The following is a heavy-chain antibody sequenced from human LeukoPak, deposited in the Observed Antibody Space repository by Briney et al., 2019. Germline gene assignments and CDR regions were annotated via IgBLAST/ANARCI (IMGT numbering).Heavy chain of an antibody. Sequence: SETLSLTCAVYGGSFSSYYWSWIRQPPGKGLEWIGEINHSGSTNYNPSLKSRVTISVDTSKNQFSLKLSSVTAADTAVYYCARHDYYYSMDVWGKGATVTVSS. CDR2: INHSGST. CDR3: ARHDYYYSMDV. CDR1: GGSFSSYY. J-gene: IGHJ6*03. V-gene: IGHV4-34*01.